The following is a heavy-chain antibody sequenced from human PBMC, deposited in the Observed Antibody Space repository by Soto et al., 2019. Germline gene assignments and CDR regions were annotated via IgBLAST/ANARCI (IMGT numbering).Heavy chain of an antibody. V-gene: IGHV3-11*01. D-gene: IGHD6-19*01. CDR2: ISTSGRTI. CDR1: GFTFGDYY. CDR3: ARAVRGSGFYFDY. Sequence: QVQLVESGGGLVKPGGSLRLSCAASGFTFGDYYMSWMRQAPGKELEWVSYISTSGRTIFYADSVKGRFTISRDNSRNSLYLQMNSLRVEDTGVYYCARAVRGSGFYFDYWGQGTLLTVSS. J-gene: IGHJ4*02.